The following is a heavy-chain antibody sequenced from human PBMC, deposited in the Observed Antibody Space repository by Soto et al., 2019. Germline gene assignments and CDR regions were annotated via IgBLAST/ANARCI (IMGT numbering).Heavy chain of an antibody. J-gene: IGHJ3*02. V-gene: IGHV4-59*01. CDR3: ARVGGYCSSTSCYEPAFDI. CDR2: IYYSGST. D-gene: IGHD2-2*03. Sequence: SETLSLTCTVSGGSISSYYWSWIRQPPGKGLEWIGYIYYSGSTNYSPSLKSRVTISVDTSKNQFSLKLSSVTAADTAVYYCARVGGYCSSTSCYEPAFDIWGQGTIVTVSS. CDR1: GGSISSYY.